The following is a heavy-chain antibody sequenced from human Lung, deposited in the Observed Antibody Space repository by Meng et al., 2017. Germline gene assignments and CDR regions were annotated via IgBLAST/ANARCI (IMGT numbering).Heavy chain of an antibody. D-gene: IGHD3-22*01. CDR1: GGTFSSSA. J-gene: IGHJ4*02. Sequence: GQLVQSGAGVKKPGSSVKVSCKASGGTFSSSAISWVRQAPGQGLEWMGGIIPLFDTTPYAQNFQGRVSITADESTRTAYMELSSLRSEDTAVYYCARALGLTTMMTYWGQGTLVTVSS. CDR2: IIPLFDTT. V-gene: IGHV1-69*01. CDR3: ARALGLTTMMTY.